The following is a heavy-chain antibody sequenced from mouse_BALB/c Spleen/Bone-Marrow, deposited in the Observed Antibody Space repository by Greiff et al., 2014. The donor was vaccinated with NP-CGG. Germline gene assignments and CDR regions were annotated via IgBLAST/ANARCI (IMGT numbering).Heavy chain of an antibody. CDR3: AREKDWVFDY. CDR1: GYTFTSYW. CDR2: IYPGSDST. V-gene: IGHV1-55*01. Sequence: VKLVESGAELVKPGTSVKMSCKASGYTFTSYWMHWVKQRPGQGLERTGDIYPGSDSTNYNEKFKSKATLTVDTSSSTAYMQLSSLTSEDSAVYYCAREKDWVFDYWGQGTTLTVSS. J-gene: IGHJ2*01. D-gene: IGHD4-1*01.